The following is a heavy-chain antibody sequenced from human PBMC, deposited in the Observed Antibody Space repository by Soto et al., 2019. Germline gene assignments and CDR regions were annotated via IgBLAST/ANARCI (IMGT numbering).Heavy chain of an antibody. D-gene: IGHD6-13*01. CDR1: GFTFSSYS. Sequence: GGSLRLSCAASGFTFSSYSMNWVRQAPGKGLEWVSYISSSSTIYYADSVKGRFTISRDNAKNSLYLQMNSLRAEDTAVYYCARDPPVGYSSSWYGRIYWGQGTLVTVSS. V-gene: IGHV3-48*01. J-gene: IGHJ4*02. CDR3: ARDPPVGYSSSWYGRIY. CDR2: ISSSSTI.